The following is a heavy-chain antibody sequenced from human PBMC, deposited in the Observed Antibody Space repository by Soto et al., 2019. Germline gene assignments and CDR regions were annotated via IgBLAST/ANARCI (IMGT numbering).Heavy chain of an antibody. CDR3: ARRGDGMDV. V-gene: IGHV1-3*05. CDR1: GYTFTNYA. D-gene: IGHD3-10*01. CDR2: INVGNGNI. J-gene: IGHJ6*02. Sequence: QVQLVQSGAEEKKPGASVKVSCKASGYTFTNYAIHWVRQATGQRLEWMGWINVGNGNIKYSQKFQGRVTLTRDTSASTADMELSSLRYEDTAVYYCARRGDGMDVWGQGTTVTVYS.